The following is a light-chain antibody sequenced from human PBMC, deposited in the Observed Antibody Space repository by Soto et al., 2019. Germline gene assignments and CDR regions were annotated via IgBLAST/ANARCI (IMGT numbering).Light chain of an antibody. CDR1: TSVSSN. J-gene: IGKJ5*01. CDR3: QQYTNWSPLT. Sequence: ILMPQSPATLSVSPGVGDTLACRASTSVSSNFAWYHQKPCQAPMLLTYGASIRATGIPARFSGSVSGTEFTATVRGLQSEEFAVYYCQQYTNWSPLTCGHGTRLEI. V-gene: IGKV3-15*01. CDR2: GAS.